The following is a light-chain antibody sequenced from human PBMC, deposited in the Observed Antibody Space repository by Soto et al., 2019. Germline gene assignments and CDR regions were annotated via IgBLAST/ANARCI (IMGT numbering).Light chain of an antibody. CDR1: QSISSY. CDR3: QQYHSFWT. J-gene: IGKJ1*01. CDR2: KAS. Sequence: DIQMTQSPSSLSASVGDRVTITCRASQSISSYLNWYQQKPGKAPKLLIYKASSLEGGVPSRFSGSGSGTEFTLTISSLQPDDYATYYCQQYHSFWTFGQGTRWIS. V-gene: IGKV1-5*03.